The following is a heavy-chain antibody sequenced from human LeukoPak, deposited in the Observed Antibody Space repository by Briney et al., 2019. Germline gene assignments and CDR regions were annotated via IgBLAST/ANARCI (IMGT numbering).Heavy chain of an antibody. D-gene: IGHD1-7*01. Sequence: SETLSLTCIVPGGSISSSSYYWAWIRQSPGKGLEWIGTFSSGGSAYYNPSLTSRVSISKDTSANQFSLRLYSVTAADTAVYYCARKQTGTMYDVWGQGTQVTISS. CDR1: GGSISSSSYY. CDR3: ARKQTGTMYDV. J-gene: IGHJ4*02. V-gene: IGHV4-39*07. CDR2: FSSGGSA.